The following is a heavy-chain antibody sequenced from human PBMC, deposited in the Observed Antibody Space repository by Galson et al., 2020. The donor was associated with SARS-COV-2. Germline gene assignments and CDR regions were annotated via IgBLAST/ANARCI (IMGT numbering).Heavy chain of an antibody. D-gene: IGHD4-4*01. CDR2: MNPNSGNT. V-gene: IGHV1-8*01. CDR1: GYTFTSYD. CDR3: ARGSALRTKVTITYYYYYYMDV. J-gene: IGHJ6*03. Sequence: ASVKVSCKASGYTFTSYDINWVRQATGQGLEWMGWMNPNSGNTGYAQKFQGRVTMTRNTSISTAYMELSSLRSEDTAVYYCARGSALRTKVTITYYYYYYMDVWGKGTTVTVSS.